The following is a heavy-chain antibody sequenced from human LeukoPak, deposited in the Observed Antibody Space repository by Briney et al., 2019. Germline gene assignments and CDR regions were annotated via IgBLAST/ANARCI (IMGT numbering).Heavy chain of an antibody. Sequence: GGSLRLSCAASGFTFSSYWMSWVRQAPGKGLEWVANIKQDGSEKYYVDSVKGRFTISRDNAKNSLYLQMNSLRSEDTAVYYCFGELYISGLGLGAFDIWGQGTMVTVSS. CDR3: FGELYISGLGLGAFDI. CDR2: IKQDGSEK. V-gene: IGHV3-7*03. D-gene: IGHD3-10*01. J-gene: IGHJ3*02. CDR1: GFTFSSYW.